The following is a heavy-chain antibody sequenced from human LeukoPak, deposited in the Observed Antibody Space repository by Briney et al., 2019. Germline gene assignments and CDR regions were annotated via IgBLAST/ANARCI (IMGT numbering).Heavy chain of an antibody. CDR3: ASLLWFGEYPGDY. CDR1: GFTFSSYS. Sequence: PGGSLRLSCAASGFTFSSYSMNWVRQAPGKGLEGVSSISSSSSYIYYADSVKGRFTISRDNAKNSLYLQMNSLRAEDTAVYYCASLLWFGEYPGDYWGQGTLVTVSS. V-gene: IGHV3-21*01. J-gene: IGHJ4*02. D-gene: IGHD3-10*01. CDR2: ISSSSSYI.